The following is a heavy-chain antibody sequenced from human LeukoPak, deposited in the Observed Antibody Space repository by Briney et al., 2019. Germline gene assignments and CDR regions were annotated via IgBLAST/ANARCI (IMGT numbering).Heavy chain of an antibody. D-gene: IGHD5-24*01. V-gene: IGHV4-4*09. CDR2: IYTSGRT. Sequence: SETLSLTCTVSGGSISSYYWSWLRQPPGKGLEWLGYIYTSGRTNYNPSLKSRVTISVDTSKNQFSLKLSSVTAADTAVYYCARLRMRWLQLQYFDYWGQGTLVTVSS. CDR3: ARLRMRWLQLQYFDY. J-gene: IGHJ4*02. CDR1: GGSISSYY.